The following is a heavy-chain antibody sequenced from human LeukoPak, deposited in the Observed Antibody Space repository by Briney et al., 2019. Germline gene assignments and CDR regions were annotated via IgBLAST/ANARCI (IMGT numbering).Heavy chain of an antibody. J-gene: IGHJ3*02. V-gene: IGHV3-30*18. Sequence: PGGSLRLSCAASGFTFSSYWMSWVRQAPGKGLEWVAVISYDGSNKYYADSVKGRFTISRDNSKNTLYLQMNSLRAEDTAVYYCAKDMAPRIVVVTGDAFDIWGQGTMVTVSS. CDR3: AKDMAPRIVVVTGDAFDI. D-gene: IGHD3-22*01. CDR1: GFTFSSYW. CDR2: ISYDGSNK.